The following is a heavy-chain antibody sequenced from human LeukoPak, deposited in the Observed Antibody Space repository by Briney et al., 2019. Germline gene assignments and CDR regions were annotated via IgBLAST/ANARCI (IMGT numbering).Heavy chain of an antibody. D-gene: IGHD3-16*01. CDR2: ISWNSGSI. Sequence: PGGSLRLSCAAFGFTFDDYAMHWVRQAPGKGLEWVSGISWNSGSIGYADSVKGRFTISRDNAKNSLYLQMNSLRAEDTALYYCAKDRGSGTRYYYYGMDVWSQGTTVTVSS. CDR3: AKDRGSGTRYYYYGMDV. J-gene: IGHJ6*02. V-gene: IGHV3-9*01. CDR1: GFTFDDYA.